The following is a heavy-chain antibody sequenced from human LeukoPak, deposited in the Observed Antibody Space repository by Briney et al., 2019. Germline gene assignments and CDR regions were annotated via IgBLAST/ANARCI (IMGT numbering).Heavy chain of an antibody. CDR1: GVSLSTSGVG. J-gene: IGHJ4*02. CDR2: IYWDDDK. Sequence: SGPTPVNPTQTLTLTCTFSGVSLSTSGVGVGWIRQPPGKALEWLTLIYWDDDKRYSPSLKSRLTITKDTSKNQVVLTMTNMDPVDTATYYCAHRRGYSSSWYWAEWGQGTLVTVSS. D-gene: IGHD6-13*01. CDR3: AHRRGYSSSWYWAE. V-gene: IGHV2-5*02.